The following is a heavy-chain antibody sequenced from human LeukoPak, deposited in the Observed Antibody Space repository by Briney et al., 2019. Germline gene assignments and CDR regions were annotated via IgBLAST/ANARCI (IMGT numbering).Heavy chain of an antibody. D-gene: IGHD2-2*01. CDR2: ISAYNGNT. V-gene: IGHV1-18*01. CDR1: GYTFTSYG. CDR3: ARAPVVAAPEGADY. Sequence: ASVKVSCKASGYTFTSYGISWVRQAPGQGLEWMGWISAYNGNTNYAQKLQGRVTTTTDTSTSTAYMELRSLRSDDTAVYYCARAPVVAAPEGADYWGQGTLVTVSS. J-gene: IGHJ4*02.